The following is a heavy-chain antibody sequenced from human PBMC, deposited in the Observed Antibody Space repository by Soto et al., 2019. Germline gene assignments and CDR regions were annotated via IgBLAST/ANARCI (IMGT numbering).Heavy chain of an antibody. CDR1: GFIFSNYA. V-gene: IGHV3-23*01. CDR3: AKDTGRGGCSVFDY. J-gene: IGHJ4*02. Sequence: ETLSLTCAPSGFIFSNYAMSWVRQARGKGLEWVSAISGSGADTYYTESVKGRFTISRDNFKNTLYLQMNSLRAEDTAVYYCAKDTGRGGCSVFDYWGQGTLVTVSS. CDR2: ISGSGADT. D-gene: IGHD2-15*01.